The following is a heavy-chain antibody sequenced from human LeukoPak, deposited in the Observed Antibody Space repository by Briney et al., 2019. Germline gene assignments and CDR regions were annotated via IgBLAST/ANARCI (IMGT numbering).Heavy chain of an antibody. D-gene: IGHD2-21*01. J-gene: IGHJ4*02. CDR3: ARQSEVKGFDY. CDR1: GGSISSYY. CDR2: IYYSGST. Sequence: PSETLSLTCTVSGGSISSYYWSWIRQPPGKGLEWIGYIYYSGSTNYNPSLKSRVTISVDASKNQFSLKLSSVTAADTAVYYCARQSEVKGFDYWGQGTLVTVSS. V-gene: IGHV4-59*01.